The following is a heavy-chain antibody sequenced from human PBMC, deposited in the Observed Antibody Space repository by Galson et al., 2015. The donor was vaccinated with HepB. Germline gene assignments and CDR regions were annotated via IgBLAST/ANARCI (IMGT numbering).Heavy chain of an antibody. CDR1: GYTFTSYA. V-gene: IGHV1-3*01. CDR2: INAGNGNT. J-gene: IGHJ4*02. Sequence: SVKVSCKASGYTFTSYAMHWVRQAPGQRLEWMGWINAGNGNTKYSQKFQGRVTITRDTSASTAYMELSSLRSEDTAVYYCAREVKWFGEWYFDYWGQGTLVTVSS. CDR3: AREVKWFGEWYFDY. D-gene: IGHD3-10*01.